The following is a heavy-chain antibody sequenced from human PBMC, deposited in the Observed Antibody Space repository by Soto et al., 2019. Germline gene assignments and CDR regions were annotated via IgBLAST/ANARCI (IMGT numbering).Heavy chain of an antibody. J-gene: IGHJ6*02. D-gene: IGHD3-22*01. CDR3: ARDGNYYDSSGYYLVLRYYGMDV. Sequence: EVQLVDSGGGLVQPGGSLRLSCAASEFTFRSYWMHWVRQSPGKGLVWVSRISGDGSSTTYADSVRGRFTISRDNAKNTVYLQMDSLRAEDTAVYYCARDGNYYDSSGYYLVLRYYGMDVWGQGTTVTVSS. CDR2: ISGDGSST. CDR1: EFTFRSYW. V-gene: IGHV3-74*01.